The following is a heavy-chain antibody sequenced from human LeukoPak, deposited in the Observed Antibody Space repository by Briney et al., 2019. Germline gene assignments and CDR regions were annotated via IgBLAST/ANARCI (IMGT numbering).Heavy chain of an antibody. CDR3: VRVRYSGSWFPVPNFDC. D-gene: IGHD1-26*01. V-gene: IGHV3-66*01. CDR1: GVTVSGSY. Sequence: GGSLRLSCAASGVTVSGSYMSWVRQAPGKGLEWVSVIYTSGDTYYADSVKGRFTISRDSSKNTLCLQMNTLRTEDTAVYYCVRVRYSGSWFPVPNFDCWGQGTLVTVSS. J-gene: IGHJ4*02. CDR2: IYTSGDT.